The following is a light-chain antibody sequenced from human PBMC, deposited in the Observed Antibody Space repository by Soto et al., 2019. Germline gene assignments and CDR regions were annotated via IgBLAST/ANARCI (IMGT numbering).Light chain of an antibody. CDR2: SAF. J-gene: IGKJ1*01. CDR1: QTVTDY. Sequence: DIQMTQSPSSLSASVGDRVTITCRAGQTVTDYLNWYQHKPGKAPKLLIYSAFTLQSGVPSRFSGSGSGTDFTLTITSLQPEDFGTYYCHQTYSTPQTFGQGTRVEIK. CDR3: HQTYSTPQT. V-gene: IGKV1-39*01.